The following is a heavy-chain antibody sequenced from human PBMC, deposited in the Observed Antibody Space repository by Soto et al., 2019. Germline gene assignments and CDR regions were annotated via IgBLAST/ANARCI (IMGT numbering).Heavy chain of an antibody. CDR2: IIPIFGTA. D-gene: IGHD6-19*01. CDR1: GGTFSSYA. CDR3: ARSLGIAVALNWFDP. V-gene: IGHV1-69*13. J-gene: IGHJ5*02. Sequence: SSVKVSCKASGGTFSSYAISWVRQAPGQGLEWMGGIIPIFGTANYAQKFQGRVTITADESTSTAYMELSSLRSEDTAVYYCARSLGIAVALNWFDPWGQGTLVTVSS.